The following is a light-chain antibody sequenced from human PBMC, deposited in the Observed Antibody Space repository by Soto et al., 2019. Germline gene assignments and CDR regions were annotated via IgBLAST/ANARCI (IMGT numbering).Light chain of an antibody. Sequence: EIVMTQSPATLSVSPGERATLSCRASQSVSSNLAWYQQKPGQAPMLLIYGASTRATGIPARFSGSGSGTESTPTISSLQSEDFAVYYCQQYNNWPPYTFAQGTKLEIK. V-gene: IGKV3-15*01. CDR2: GAS. J-gene: IGKJ2*01. CDR3: QQYNNWPPYT. CDR1: QSVSSN.